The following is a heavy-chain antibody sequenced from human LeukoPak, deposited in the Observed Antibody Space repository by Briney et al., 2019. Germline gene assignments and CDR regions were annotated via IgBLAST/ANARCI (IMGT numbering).Heavy chain of an antibody. J-gene: IGHJ4*02. D-gene: IGHD3-22*01. V-gene: IGHV3-64*01. CDR2: ISTNGGST. CDR1: GFTFSSYA. Sequence: GGSLRLSCAPSGFTFSSYAMHWVRQAPGKGLEYVSAISTNGGSTYYANSVKGRFTISRYNSKNTLYLQMGSLRAEDMAVYYCARHEGGNRTYYYDSSGYPLDYWGQGTLVTVSS. CDR3: ARHEGGNRTYYYDSSGYPLDY.